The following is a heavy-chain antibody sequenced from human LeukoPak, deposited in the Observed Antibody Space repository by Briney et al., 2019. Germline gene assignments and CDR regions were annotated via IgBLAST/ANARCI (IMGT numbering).Heavy chain of an antibody. D-gene: IGHD6-19*01. CDR1: RFTFSSYS. V-gene: IGHV3-21*01. CDR2: ISSSSSYI. CDR3: ARDWLAYDY. J-gene: IGHJ4*02. Sequence: GGSLRLSCAASRFTFSSYSMNWVRQAPGKGLEWVSSISSSSSYIYYADSVKGRFTISRDNAKNSLYLQMSSLRAEDTALYYCARDWLAYDYWGQGTLVTVSS.